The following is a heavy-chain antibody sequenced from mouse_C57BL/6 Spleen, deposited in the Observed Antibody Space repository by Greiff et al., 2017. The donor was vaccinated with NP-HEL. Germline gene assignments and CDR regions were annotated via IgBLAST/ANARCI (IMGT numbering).Heavy chain of an antibody. Sequence: EVQLQQSGPGLVKPSQSLSLTCSVTGYSITSGYYWNWIRQFPGNKLEWMGYISYDGSNNYNPSLKNRISITRDTSKNQFFLKLNSVTTEDTATYYCAREQEDIWFAYWGQGTLVTVSA. CDR2: ISYDGSN. V-gene: IGHV3-6*01. CDR1: GYSITSGYY. D-gene: IGHD3-3*01. J-gene: IGHJ3*01. CDR3: AREQEDIWFAY.